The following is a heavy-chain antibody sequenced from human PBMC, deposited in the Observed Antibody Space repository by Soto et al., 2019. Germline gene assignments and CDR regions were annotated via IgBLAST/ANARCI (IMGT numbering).Heavy chain of an antibody. D-gene: IGHD6-13*01. Sequence: GGSLRLSCAASGFTFSNAWMSWVRQAPGKGLEWVGRIKSKTDGGTTDYAAPVKGRFTISRDDSKNTLYLQMNSLKTEDTAVYYCTTLFIAAAFAGLDYWGQGTLVTVSS. CDR1: GFTFSNAW. V-gene: IGHV3-15*01. CDR2: IKSKTDGGTT. J-gene: IGHJ4*02. CDR3: TTLFIAAAFAGLDY.